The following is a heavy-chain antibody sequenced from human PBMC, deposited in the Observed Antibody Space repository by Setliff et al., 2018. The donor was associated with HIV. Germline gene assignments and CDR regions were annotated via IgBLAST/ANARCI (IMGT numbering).Heavy chain of an antibody. CDR3: TRITHYFDSYYFYYMDV. CDR2: IYYSGST. V-gene: IGHV4-59*08. J-gene: IGHJ6*03. Sequence: SETLSLTCTVSGGSISSYYWSWIRQPPGKGLEWIGYIYYSGSTNYNPSLKSRVTISVDTSKNQFSLKLSSVTAADTAVYYCTRITHYFDSYYFYYMDVWGKGTTVTVSS. CDR1: GGSISSYY. D-gene: IGHD3-22*01.